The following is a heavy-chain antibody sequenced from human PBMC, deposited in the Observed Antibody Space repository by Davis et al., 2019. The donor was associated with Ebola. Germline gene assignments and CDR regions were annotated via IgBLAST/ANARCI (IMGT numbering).Heavy chain of an antibody. CDR3: ARDSSSDYYGMDV. Sequence: MPSETLSLTCAVSGGSISSSNWWRWVRQPPGKGLEWIGELYHSGSTNYNPSLKSRVTISVDTSKNQFSLKLSSVTAADTAVYYCARDSSSDYYGMDVWGQGTTVTVSS. J-gene: IGHJ6*02. D-gene: IGHD6-6*01. CDR2: LYHSGST. CDR1: GGSISSSNW. V-gene: IGHV4-4*02.